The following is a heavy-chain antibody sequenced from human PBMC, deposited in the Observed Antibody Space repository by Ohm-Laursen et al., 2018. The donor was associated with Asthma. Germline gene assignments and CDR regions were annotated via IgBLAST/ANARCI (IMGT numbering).Heavy chain of an antibody. V-gene: IGHV3-74*01. D-gene: IGHD3-16*01. Sequence: SLRLSCAASGFTFSRYWMHWVRQAPGMGLVWVSRLKSDGTETTYADSVDGRFTISRDNAKNSLYLQMNSLRAEDTAVYYCATNLPYEAENYWGQGTLVTVSS. CDR2: LKSDGTET. CDR3: ATNLPYEAENY. J-gene: IGHJ4*02. CDR1: GFTFSRYW.